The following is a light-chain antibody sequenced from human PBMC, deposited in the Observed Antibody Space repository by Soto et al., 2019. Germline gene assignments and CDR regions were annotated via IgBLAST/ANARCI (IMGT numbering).Light chain of an antibody. CDR1: QSISRY. CDR2: SHS. CDR3: QQSYNGPFT. J-gene: IGKJ3*01. V-gene: IGKV1-39*01. Sequence: DIQMPQSPSSLSASVGDRVTVTCRAGQSISRYLNWYQQRPGKAPKLLIYSHSTLQTGVPSMFSGCGSGTDFTLTISSMQTEDLATYYCQQSYNGPFTVGPGTKGDIK.